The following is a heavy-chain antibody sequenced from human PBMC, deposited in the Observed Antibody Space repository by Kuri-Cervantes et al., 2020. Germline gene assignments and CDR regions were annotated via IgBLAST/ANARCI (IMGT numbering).Heavy chain of an antibody. CDR2: IYSGGST. V-gene: IGHV3-53*01. Sequence: GVFLRLYSAASGFTVSSNYMSWVRQAPGKGLEWVSVIYSGGSTYYADSVKGRFTISRDNSKNTLYLQMNSLRAEDTAVYYCARPHNPFDMSAIGPAAIQLYYYYYGMDVWGQGTTVTVSS. CDR3: ARPHNPFDMSAIGPAAIQLYYYYYGMDV. D-gene: IGHD2-2*02. J-gene: IGHJ6*02. CDR1: GFTVSSNY.